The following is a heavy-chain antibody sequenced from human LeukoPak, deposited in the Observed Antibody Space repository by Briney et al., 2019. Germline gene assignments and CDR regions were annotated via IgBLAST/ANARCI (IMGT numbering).Heavy chain of an antibody. J-gene: IGHJ6*03. CDR1: GFTFTSSA. CDR3: AAGWASYSSSWYSLGYYYYYMDV. Sequence: GTSVKVSCKASGFTFTSSAVQWVRQARGQRLEWIGWIVVGSGNTNYAQKFQERVTITRDMSTSTAYMELSSLRSEDTAVYYCAAGWASYSSSWYSLGYYYYYMDVWGKGTTVTVSS. CDR2: IVVGSGNT. V-gene: IGHV1-58*01. D-gene: IGHD6-13*01.